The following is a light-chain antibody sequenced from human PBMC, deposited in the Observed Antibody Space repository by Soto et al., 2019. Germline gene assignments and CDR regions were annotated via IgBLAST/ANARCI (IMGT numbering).Light chain of an antibody. CDR1: QSISSW. Sequence: DIQMTQSPSTLSASVGDRVTITCRASQSISSWLAWYQQKPGKAPKLLIYKASSLESGVPSRFXGSGSGTEFTLTISSLQPDDFATYYCQQYNSYSLWTFGQGTKVEIK. CDR3: QQYNSYSLWT. V-gene: IGKV1-5*03. CDR2: KAS. J-gene: IGKJ1*01.